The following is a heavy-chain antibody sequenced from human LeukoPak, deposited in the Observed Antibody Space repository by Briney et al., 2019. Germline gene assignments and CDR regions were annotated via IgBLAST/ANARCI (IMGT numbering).Heavy chain of an antibody. V-gene: IGHV4-39*01. D-gene: IGHD6-19*01. J-gene: IGHJ4*02. CDR2: IYYSGST. Sequence: SETLSLTCAVSGGSISTSSYYCGWIRQPPGKWLEWIGSIYYSGSTYYNPSLKSRVTISVDTSKNQSSLRLSSVTAADTAVHHCARRSSASHNYFDYWGQGTLVTVSS. CDR3: ARRSSASHNYFDY. CDR1: GGSISTSSYY.